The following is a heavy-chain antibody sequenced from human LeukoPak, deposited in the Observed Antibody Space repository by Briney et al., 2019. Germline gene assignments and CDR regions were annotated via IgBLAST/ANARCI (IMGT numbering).Heavy chain of an antibody. CDR2: ISGNGGST. Sequence: GGSLRLSCAACGFTFSSYAMSWVRQAPGKGLEWVSAISGNGGSTYYADSVKGRFTISRDTRDNSKNTLYLQMNSLRAEVTAVYYCAKPYGTGTSCYNYYYMDVWGKGTTVTVSS. D-gene: IGHD2-2*02. CDR1: GFTFSSYA. J-gene: IGHJ6*03. V-gene: IGHV3-23*01. CDR3: AKPYGTGTSCYNYYYMDV.